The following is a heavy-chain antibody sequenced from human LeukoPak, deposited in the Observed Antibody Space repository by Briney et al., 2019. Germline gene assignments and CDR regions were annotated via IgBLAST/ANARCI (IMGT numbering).Heavy chain of an antibody. CDR2: ISSSGSTI. J-gene: IGHJ4*02. Sequence: GGSLRLSCAASGFTFSSYEMNWVRQAPGKGLGWVSYISSSGSTIYYADSVKGRFTISRDNAKNSLYLQMNSLRAEHTAFYYCARGGGGPLVWGTLGAFDYWGQGTLVTVSS. D-gene: IGHD3-16*01. V-gene: IGHV3-48*03. CDR1: GFTFSSYE. CDR3: ARGGGGPLVWGTLGAFDY.